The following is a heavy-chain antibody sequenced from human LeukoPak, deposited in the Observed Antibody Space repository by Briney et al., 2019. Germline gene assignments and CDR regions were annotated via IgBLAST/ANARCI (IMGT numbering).Heavy chain of an antibody. J-gene: IGHJ3*02. CDR3: AKGDNSGSYVRAFDI. Sequence: RPGGSLRLSCAASGYTSSNYSMNWVRQAPGKGLEWVSSISSSSSYIYYADSVKDRFTISSDNAKNSLYLQMNSLRAEDTAVYYCAKGDNSGSYVRAFDIWGQGTMVTVSS. CDR1: GYTSSNYS. V-gene: IGHV3-21*01. CDR2: ISSSSSYI. D-gene: IGHD1-26*01.